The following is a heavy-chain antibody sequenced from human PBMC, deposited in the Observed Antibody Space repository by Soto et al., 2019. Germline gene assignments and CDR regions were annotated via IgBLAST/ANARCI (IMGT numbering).Heavy chain of an antibody. V-gene: IGHV3-30*18. J-gene: IGHJ4*02. CDR1: GFTFSSYG. CDR2: ISYDGSDK. CDR3: AKDNPAVHY. Sequence: QVQLVESGGGVVQPGRSLRISCAASGFTFSSYGMHWVRQAPGKGLEWVAIISYDGSDKYYADSVKGRFTISRDNSKNTLYLQMNSLTTEDTAVYYCAKDNPAVHYWGQGTLVTVSS.